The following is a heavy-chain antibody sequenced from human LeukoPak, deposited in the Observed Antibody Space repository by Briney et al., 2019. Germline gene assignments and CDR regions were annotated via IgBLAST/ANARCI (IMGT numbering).Heavy chain of an antibody. CDR1: EFTVSSNY. CDR3: ARSSTIGAAGLFDS. D-gene: IGHD6-13*01. Sequence: GGSLRLSRVASEFTVSSNYMSWVCPAPGKGLGWVSVIYSGGTTFYADSVKGRFTISRDNSMNTLYLHMNSLRVEDTAVYYCARSSTIGAAGLFDSWGQGTLVTVSS. J-gene: IGHJ4*02. CDR2: IYSGGTT. V-gene: IGHV3-53*01.